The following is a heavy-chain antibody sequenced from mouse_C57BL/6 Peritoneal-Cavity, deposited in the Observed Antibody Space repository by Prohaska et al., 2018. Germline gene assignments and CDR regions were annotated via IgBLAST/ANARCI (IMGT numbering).Heavy chain of an antibody. Sequence: EVQLVESGGDLVKPGGSLKLSCAASGFSISDYEINWVRQAPEKGLEWIAYINSCSSIFYYADTVKGRFTISRDNAKSILFLQMTILRSEDTAMYDCARDDNTSPYFRYSDQGTSITVSS. J-gene: IGHJ2*02. CDR1: GFSISDYE. CDR2: INSCSSIF. D-gene: IGHD2-12*01. CDR3: ARDDNTSPYFRY. V-gene: IGHV5-17*01.